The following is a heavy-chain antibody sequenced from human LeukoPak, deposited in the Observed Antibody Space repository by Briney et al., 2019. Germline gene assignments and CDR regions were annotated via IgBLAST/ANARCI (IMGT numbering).Heavy chain of an antibody. CDR2: IWYDGINK. D-gene: IGHD6-13*01. V-gene: IGHV3-33*01. Sequence: GRSLRLSCAASGFTFSSYGMHWVRQAPGKGLEWVAGIWYDGINKYYADSVKGRFTISRDNSKNMLYLQMDSLGAGDTAVYYCACPRQQLAWYFDYWGQGTLVTVSS. J-gene: IGHJ4*02. CDR3: ACPRQQLAWYFDY. CDR1: GFTFSSYG.